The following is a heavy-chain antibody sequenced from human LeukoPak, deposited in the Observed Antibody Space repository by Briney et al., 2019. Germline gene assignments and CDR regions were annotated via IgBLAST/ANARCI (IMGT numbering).Heavy chain of an antibody. D-gene: IGHD6-13*01. CDR1: GFTFSNYW. CDR3: ATTLNIATPGHL. CDR2: IKHDDSEK. J-gene: IGHJ1*01. Sequence: GGSLRLSCVASGFTFSNYWMSWVRQAPGKGLEWVANIKHDDSEKYYVDSVKGRFTISRDNAKNSVYLQMNSLRAEDTAVYYCATTLNIATPGHLWGQGTLVTVSS. V-gene: IGHV3-7*01.